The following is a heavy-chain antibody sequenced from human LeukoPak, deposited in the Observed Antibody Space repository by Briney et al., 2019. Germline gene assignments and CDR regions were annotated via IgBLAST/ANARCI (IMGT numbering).Heavy chain of an antibody. J-gene: IGHJ4*02. CDR1: GGSISSYY. D-gene: IGHD3-10*01. Sequence: SETLSLTCTVSGGSISSYYWSRIRQPPGKGLEWIGYIYYSGSTNYNPSLKSRVTISVDTSKNQFSLKLSSVTAADTAVYYCARGGTYYTSGSYLGYWGQGTLVTVSS. CDR3: ARGGTYYTSGSYLGY. V-gene: IGHV4-59*01. CDR2: IYYSGST.